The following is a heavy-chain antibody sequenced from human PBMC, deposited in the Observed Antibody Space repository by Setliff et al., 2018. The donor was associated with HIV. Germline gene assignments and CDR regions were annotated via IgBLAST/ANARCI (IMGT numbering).Heavy chain of an antibody. CDR3: AQDRNFPKDVFDI. J-gene: IGHJ3*02. V-gene: IGHV3-33*06. Sequence: GGSLRLSCAASGFTFSNYGMHWVRQAPGKGLEWVAVIWYDGSYKYYVDSVKGRFTISRDNSKNTLYLQMNSLRAEDTAVYYCAQDRNFPKDVFDIWGQGTMVTVSS. CDR1: GFTFSNYG. CDR2: IWYDGSYK.